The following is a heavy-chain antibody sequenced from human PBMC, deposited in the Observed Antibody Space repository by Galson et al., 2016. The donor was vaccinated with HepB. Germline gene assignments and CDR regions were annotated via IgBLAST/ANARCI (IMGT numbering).Heavy chain of an antibody. CDR2: ISGNGDNT. Sequence: SLRLSCAASGFTFSDHAMHWVRRAPGKGLDYVSAISGNGDNTHYADSVRGRFTISRDNSKNTVYLQMDRLRAEDTAVYYCAKAYGVDSYHFNDWGQGTLVTVAS. D-gene: IGHD4-17*01. V-gene: IGHV3-64*04. CDR3: AKAYGVDSYHFND. CDR1: GFTFSDHA. J-gene: IGHJ1*01.